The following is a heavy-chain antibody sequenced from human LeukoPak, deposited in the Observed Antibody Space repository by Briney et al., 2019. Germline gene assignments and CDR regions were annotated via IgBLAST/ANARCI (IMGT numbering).Heavy chain of an antibody. CDR3: AKGLTTVTTAWFDP. Sequence: SETLSLTCTVSGGSISSYYWSWIRQPPGKGLEWIGYIYYSGSTNYNPSLKSRVTISVDTSKNQFSLKLSSVTAADTAVYYCAKGLTTVTTAWFDPWGQGTLVTVSS. V-gene: IGHV4-59*01. D-gene: IGHD4-17*01. CDR2: IYYSGST. CDR1: GGSISSYY. J-gene: IGHJ5*02.